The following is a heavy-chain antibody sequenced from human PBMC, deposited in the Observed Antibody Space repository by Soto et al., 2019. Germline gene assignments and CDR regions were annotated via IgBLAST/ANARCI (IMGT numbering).Heavy chain of an antibody. D-gene: IGHD4-17*01. Sequence: SETLSLTCTVSGGSISSGDYYWSWIRQPPGKGLEWIGYIYYSGSTYYNPSLKSRVTISVDTSKNQFSLKLSSVTAADTAVYYCARDYAVTTRRYYYYYYGMDVWGQGTTVTVSS. J-gene: IGHJ6*02. CDR1: GGSISSGDYY. CDR2: IYYSGST. CDR3: ARDYAVTTRRYYYYYYGMDV. V-gene: IGHV4-30-4*01.